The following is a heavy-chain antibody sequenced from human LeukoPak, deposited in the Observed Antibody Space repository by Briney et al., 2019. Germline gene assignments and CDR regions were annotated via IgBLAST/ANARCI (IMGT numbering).Heavy chain of an antibody. CDR1: GYTFTGYY. CDR2: INPNSGDT. CDR3: ARDRNRDGYNIFDY. D-gene: IGHD5-24*01. V-gene: IGHV1-2*02. Sequence: GSVKVSCKASGYTFTGYYMHWVRQPPGQGVEGMGGINPNSGDTNYAQKLQGRGTLTRDTSISTAYMELSRLRSDDTAVYYCARDRNRDGYNIFDYWGQGTLVTVSS. J-gene: IGHJ4*02.